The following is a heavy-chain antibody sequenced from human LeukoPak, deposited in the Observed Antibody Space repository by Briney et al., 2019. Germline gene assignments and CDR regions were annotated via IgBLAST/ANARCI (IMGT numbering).Heavy chain of an antibody. J-gene: IGHJ3*02. Sequence: ASVKVSCKASGYTFTDYYLHWVRQAPGQGLEWMGWINPNSGGTNYAQKFQGRVTMTRDTSISTAYMELSRLRSDDTAVYYCVRDRGIDWGRGAFDIWGQGTMVTVSS. D-gene: IGHD7-27*01. CDR2: INPNSGGT. V-gene: IGHV1-2*02. CDR1: GYTFTDYY. CDR3: VRDRGIDWGRGAFDI.